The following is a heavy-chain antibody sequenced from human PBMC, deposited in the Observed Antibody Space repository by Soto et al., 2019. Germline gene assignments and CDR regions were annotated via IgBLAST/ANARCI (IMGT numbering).Heavy chain of an antibody. CDR1: GFTFSSYA. Sequence: GGSLRLSCAAPGFTFSSYAMSWVRQAPGKGLEWVSAISGSGGSTYYADSVKGRFTISRDNSKNTLYLQMNSLRAEDTAVYYCASHRQLPNYYYYGMDVWGQGTTVTVSS. CDR3: ASHRQLPNYYYYGMDV. D-gene: IGHD1-7*01. V-gene: IGHV3-23*01. J-gene: IGHJ6*02. CDR2: ISGSGGST.